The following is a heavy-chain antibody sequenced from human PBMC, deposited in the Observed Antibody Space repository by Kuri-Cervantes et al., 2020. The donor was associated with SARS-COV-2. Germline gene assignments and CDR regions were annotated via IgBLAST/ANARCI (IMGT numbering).Heavy chain of an antibody. CDR2: ISKGSDTI. CDR3: AKDSCSGWYGGLDY. V-gene: IGHV3-48*01. D-gene: IGHD6-19*01. CDR1: GFTFNTYS. Sequence: GESLKISCAASGFTFNTYSMDWVRLAPGKGLEWLAYISKGSDTIYYADSVKGRFTISRDNSKNTLYLQMNSLRAEDTAVYYCAKDSCSGWYGGLDYWGQGTLVTVSS. J-gene: IGHJ4*02.